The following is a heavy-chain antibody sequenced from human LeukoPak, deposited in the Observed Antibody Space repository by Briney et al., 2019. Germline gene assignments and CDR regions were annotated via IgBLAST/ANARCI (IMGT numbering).Heavy chain of an antibody. CDR2: INTDESVI. CDR1: GFTFRNYW. J-gene: IGHJ6*02. D-gene: IGHD2-15*01. CDR3: ARDLGYCSGGRCYYYYGMDV. Sequence: GGSLRLSCTASGFTFRNYWMHWVRHAPGKGLVWVSRINTDESVISYADPVKGRFTISRDNAKNTLYLQMSSLRAEDTALYYCARDLGYCSGGRCYYYYGMDVWGQGTTVTVSS. V-gene: IGHV3-74*01.